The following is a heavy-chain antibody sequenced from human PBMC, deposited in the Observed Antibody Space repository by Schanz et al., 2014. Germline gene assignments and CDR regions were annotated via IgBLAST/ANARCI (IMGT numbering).Heavy chain of an antibody. J-gene: IGHJ2*01. CDR3: ARNRGSGGQNWYFDL. D-gene: IGHD1-26*01. CDR2: MNESHSTI. CDR1: GFTLSNYA. V-gene: IGHV3-21*04. Sequence: VQLVDSGGGLVKPGGSLRLSCAASGFTLSNYAMGWVRQARGKGLEWVSAMNESHSTIYYADSVRGRFTISRDNTKNSLFLQLNSLRADDTAVYYCARNRGSGGQNWYFDLWGRGTLVTVSS.